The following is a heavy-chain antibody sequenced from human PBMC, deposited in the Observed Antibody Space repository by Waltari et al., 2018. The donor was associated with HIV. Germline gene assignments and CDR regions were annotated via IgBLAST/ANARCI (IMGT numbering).Heavy chain of an antibody. CDR3: ARRQQLTD. CDR1: GSTFSSTW. CDR2: IKEDGREI. V-gene: IGHV3-7*01. J-gene: IGHJ4*02. D-gene: IGHD6-13*01. Sequence: EVPLVESGGGVVQRGGSLRFSRAACGSTFSSTWMTWVRQAPGKGLEWVANIKEDGREIHYVDSVKGRFTISRDNAKNSLYLQMNSLRAEDTAVYYCARRQQLTDWGQGTLVTVSS.